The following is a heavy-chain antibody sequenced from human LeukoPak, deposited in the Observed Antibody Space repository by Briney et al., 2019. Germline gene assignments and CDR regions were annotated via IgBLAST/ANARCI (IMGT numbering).Heavy chain of an antibody. V-gene: IGHV3-48*01. CDR3: ARDSGFLEWTSH. CDR1: GFTFSSYS. CDR2: ITSSSSTI. J-gene: IGHJ4*02. D-gene: IGHD3-3*01. Sequence: PGGSLRLSCAASGFTFSSYSMNWVRQAPGKGLEWVSYITSSSSTIYYADSVKGRFTMSRGNAKNSLYLQMNSLRAEDTAVYYCARDSGFLEWTSHWGQGTLVTVSS.